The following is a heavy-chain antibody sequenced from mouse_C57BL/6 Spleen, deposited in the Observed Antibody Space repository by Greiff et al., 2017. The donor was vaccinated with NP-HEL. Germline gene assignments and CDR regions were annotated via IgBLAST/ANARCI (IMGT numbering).Heavy chain of an antibody. J-gene: IGHJ1*03. CDR3: ARAAWDGECYFDV. CDR1: GYSITSGYD. D-gene: IGHD4-1*01. Sequence: EVQLQESGPGMVKPSQSLSLTCTVTGYSITSGYDWHWIRHFPGNKLEWMGYISYSGSTNYNPSLKSRISITHATSKNHFFLQWNSVNTEDTATYDRARAAWDGECYFDVWGTGTTVTVSS. CDR2: ISYSGST. V-gene: IGHV3-1*01.